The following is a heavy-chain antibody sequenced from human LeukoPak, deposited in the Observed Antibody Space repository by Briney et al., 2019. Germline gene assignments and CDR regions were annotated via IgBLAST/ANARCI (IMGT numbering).Heavy chain of an antibody. D-gene: IGHD6-13*01. Sequence: SETLPLTCTVSGGSISIYYWNWIRQPAGEGLEWIGRIYTSGNTNYKSYLKSRVTMSVDTSKNQFSLKLRSVTAADTAVYYCARTDSSSWSTFDYWGQGALVTVSS. CDR1: GGSISIYY. CDR2: IYTSGNT. V-gene: IGHV4-4*07. J-gene: IGHJ4*02. CDR3: ARTDSSSWSTFDY.